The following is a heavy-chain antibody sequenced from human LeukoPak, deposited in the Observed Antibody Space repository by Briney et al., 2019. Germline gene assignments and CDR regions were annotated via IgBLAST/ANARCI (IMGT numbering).Heavy chain of an antibody. CDR1: GFTVSKDD. Sequence: PGGSLRLSCAASGFTVSKDDFHWVRQAPGKGLEWVSGINWNGGSTGYADSVKGRFTISRDNAKNSLYLQMNSLRAEDTALYHCARDHNYYGSGSYLWPFDPWGQGTLVTVSS. CDR3: ARDHNYYGSGSYLWPFDP. CDR2: INWNGGST. J-gene: IGHJ5*02. D-gene: IGHD3-10*01. V-gene: IGHV3-20*01.